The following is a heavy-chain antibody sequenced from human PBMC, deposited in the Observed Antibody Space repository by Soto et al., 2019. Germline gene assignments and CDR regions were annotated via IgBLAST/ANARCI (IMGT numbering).Heavy chain of an antibody. J-gene: IGHJ4*02. CDR1: GYTFTSYA. D-gene: IGHD7-27*01. Sequence: ASVKVSCKASGYTFTSYAMHWVRQAPGQRLEWMGWINAGNGNTKYSQKFQGRFTISRDNSKNTLYLQMNSLRAEDTAVYYCAKGGLLTGVAYFDYWGQGTLVTVSS. CDR3: AKGGLLTGVAYFDY. CDR2: INAGNGNT. V-gene: IGHV1-3*01.